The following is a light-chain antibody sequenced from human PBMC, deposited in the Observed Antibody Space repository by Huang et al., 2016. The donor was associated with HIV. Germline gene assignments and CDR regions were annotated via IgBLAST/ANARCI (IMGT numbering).Light chain of an antibody. V-gene: IGKV3-11*01. CDR1: RSVSNY. CDR3: QQRSNWPRT. J-gene: IGKJ1*01. CDR2: DAS. Sequence: EIVLTQSPATLSLSPGERATLSCRASRSVSNYLAWYQQKPGQAPRLLIYDASNRATGIPARLSGSGSGTDFTLTISSLEPEDFAVYYCQQRSNWPRTFGQGTKVEIK.